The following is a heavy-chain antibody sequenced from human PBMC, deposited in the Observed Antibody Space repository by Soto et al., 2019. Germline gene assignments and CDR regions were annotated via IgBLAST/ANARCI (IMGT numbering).Heavy chain of an antibody. J-gene: IGHJ4*02. D-gene: IGHD4-17*01. CDR1: GGSISSSSYY. CDR2: IYYRGTT. CDR3: ARDYGDYQFDY. V-gene: IGHV4-39*02. Sequence: PSETLSLTCTVSGGSISSSSYYWGWIRQPPGKGLEWIGNIYYRGTTYYNPSLKSRVTISVDTSKNQFSLKLASVTAADPAVYYCARDYGDYQFDYWGQGTLVTVSS.